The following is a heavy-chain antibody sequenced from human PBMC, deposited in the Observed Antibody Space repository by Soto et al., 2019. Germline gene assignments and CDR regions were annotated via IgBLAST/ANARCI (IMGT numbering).Heavy chain of an antibody. V-gene: IGHV1-2*02. CDR2: INPNTGGT. Sequence: QVQLVQSGAEVKRPGTSMKVSCKASGYIFTSYYIHWVRQVPGQGIEWMGWINPNTGGTNYAQRFEGRVTMTRDTSISTAYIEVSRLTSDDTAIYFCARVRPRSEFDPWGQGTLVTVSS. CDR3: ARVRPRSEFDP. CDR1: GYIFTSYY. D-gene: IGHD3-3*01. J-gene: IGHJ5*02.